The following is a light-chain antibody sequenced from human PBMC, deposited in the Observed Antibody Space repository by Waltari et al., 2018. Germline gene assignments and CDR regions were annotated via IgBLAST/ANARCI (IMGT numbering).Light chain of an antibody. Sequence: EIVLTQSPGTASLSPVERVTLSCSASQSVGSSSLACYQQKPGQAPRLVIYRASRRATGIPDRFSGSGSGTDFSLTISRLEPEDFAVYYCQQHGTLPATFGQGTKVEIK. CDR2: RAS. CDR3: QQHGTLPAT. J-gene: IGKJ1*01. CDR1: QSVGSSS. V-gene: IGKV3-20*01.